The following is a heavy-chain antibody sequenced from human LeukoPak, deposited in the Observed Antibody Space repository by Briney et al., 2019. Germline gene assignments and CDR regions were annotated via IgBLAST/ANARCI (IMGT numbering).Heavy chain of an antibody. J-gene: IGHJ4*02. CDR1: GGTFSSYA. V-gene: IGHV1-69*05. D-gene: IGHD6-19*01. Sequence: ASVKVSCKASGGTFSSYAISWVRQAPGQGLEWMGGIIPIFGTANYAQKFQGRVTITTDESTSTAYMELRSLRSDDTAVYYCARTIGSSGWYKGGYYFDYWGQGTLVTVSS. CDR2: IIPIFGTA. CDR3: ARTIGSSGWYKGGYYFDY.